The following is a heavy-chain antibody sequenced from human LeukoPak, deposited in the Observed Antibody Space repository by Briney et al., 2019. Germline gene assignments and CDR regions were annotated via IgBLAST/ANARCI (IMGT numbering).Heavy chain of an antibody. J-gene: IGHJ4*02. CDR3: AGTYDSSGYYLPYFDY. CDR2: IIPILGIA. V-gene: IGHV1-69*02. D-gene: IGHD3-22*01. CDR1: GYIFTSYY. Sequence: ASVKVSCKASGYIFTSYYIHWVRQAPGQGLEWMGRIIPILGIANYAQKFQGRVTITADKSTSTAYMELSSLRSEDTAVYYCAGTYDSSGYYLPYFDYWGQGTLVTVSS.